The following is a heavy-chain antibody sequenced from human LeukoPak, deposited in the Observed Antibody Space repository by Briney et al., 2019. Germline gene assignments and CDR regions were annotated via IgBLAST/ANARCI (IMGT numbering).Heavy chain of an antibody. D-gene: IGHD1-26*01. CDR1: GFTFSSYG. V-gene: IGHV3-30*18. Sequence: GGSLRLSCAAPGFTFSSYGMHWVRQAPGKGLEWVAVISYDGSNKYYADSVKGRFTISRDNSKNTLYLQMNSLRAEDTAVYYCAKDRSESYFYFDFWGQGTLVTVSS. CDR3: AKDRSESYFYFDF. J-gene: IGHJ4*02. CDR2: ISYDGSNK.